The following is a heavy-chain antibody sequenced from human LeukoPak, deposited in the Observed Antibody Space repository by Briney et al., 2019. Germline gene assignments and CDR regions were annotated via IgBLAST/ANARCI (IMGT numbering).Heavy chain of an antibody. D-gene: IGHD3-10*01. V-gene: IGHV4-39*07. J-gene: IGHJ2*01. CDR2: IFYTGST. CDR3: ARDARGSSGWYFDL. Sequence: SETLSLTCTVSGGSISSSNYYWAWIRQPPGKGLEWIANIFYTGSTYYNPSLKSRVTISIDTSKNQFSLKLSSVTAADTAVYYCARDARGSSGWYFDLWGRGTLVTVSS. CDR1: GGSISSSNYY.